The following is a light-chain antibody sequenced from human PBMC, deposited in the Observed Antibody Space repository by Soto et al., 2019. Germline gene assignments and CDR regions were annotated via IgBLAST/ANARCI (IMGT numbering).Light chain of an antibody. V-gene: IGLV2-23*01. Sequence: QSVLTQPASVSGSPGQSITISCTGTSSDVGGYNFVSWHQQHPGKAPKVMIYEGSKRPSGVSNRFSGSKSGNTASLTISGLQAEDEADYYCCSYAGSNTLLFGGGTKVTVL. CDR1: SSDVGGYNF. CDR3: CSYAGSNTLL. CDR2: EGS. J-gene: IGLJ2*01.